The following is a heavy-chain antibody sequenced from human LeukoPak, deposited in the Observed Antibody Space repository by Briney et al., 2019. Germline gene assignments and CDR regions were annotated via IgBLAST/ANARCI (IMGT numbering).Heavy chain of an antibody. Sequence: GGSLRLSCAASGFTFSDYGMHWVRQAPGKGLEWLSYISSSGSTMYYADSVKGRITISRDNAKNSLYLQMNSLRAEDTAVYYCARVLAGATYFDYWGQGTLVTVSS. V-gene: IGHV3-48*04. CDR3: ARVLAGATYFDY. J-gene: IGHJ4*01. CDR2: ISSSGSTM. CDR1: GFTFSDYG. D-gene: IGHD1-26*01.